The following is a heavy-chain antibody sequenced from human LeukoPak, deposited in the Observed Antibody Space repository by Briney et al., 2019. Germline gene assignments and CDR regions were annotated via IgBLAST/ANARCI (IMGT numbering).Heavy chain of an antibody. CDR2: INHSGST. CDR1: GGSFSGYY. J-gene: IGHJ4*02. CDR3: ARWASSSWYRGAFDY. Sequence: SETLSLTCAVYGGSFSGYYWSWIRQPPGKGLEWIGEINHSGSTYYNPSLKSRVTISVDTSKNQFSLKLSSVTAADTAVYYCARWASSSWYRGAFDYWGQGTLVTVSS. V-gene: IGHV4-34*01. D-gene: IGHD6-13*01.